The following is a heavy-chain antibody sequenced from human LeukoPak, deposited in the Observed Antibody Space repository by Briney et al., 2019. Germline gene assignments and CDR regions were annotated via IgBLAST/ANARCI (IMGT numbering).Heavy chain of an antibody. D-gene: IGHD2-15*01. CDR2: MNPNSGNT. CDR3: ARGGPTTHCSGGSCYSYWFDP. J-gene: IGHJ5*02. Sequence: ASVKVSCKASGYTFTSYDINWVRQATGQGLEWMGWMNPNSGNTGYAQKFQGRVTMTRNTSISTAYMELSSLRSEDTAVYYCARGGPTTHCSGGSCYSYWFDPWGQGTLVTVSS. CDR1: GYTFTSYD. V-gene: IGHV1-8*01.